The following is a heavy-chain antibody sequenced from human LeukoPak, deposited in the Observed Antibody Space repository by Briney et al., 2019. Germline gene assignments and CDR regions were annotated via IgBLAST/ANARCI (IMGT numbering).Heavy chain of an antibody. V-gene: IGHV3-49*03. CDR1: GFTFGDYT. CDR2: IKSKAYGGTT. J-gene: IGHJ5*02. Sequence: PGRSLRLSCTASGFTFGDYTMSWFRQAPGKGLEWVSFIKSKAYGGTTEYAASVKGRFTISRDDSKSIVYLQMNSLKTEDTAVYYCTRVLGYWDDSNWFDPWGQGTLVTVSS. D-gene: IGHD6-13*01. CDR3: TRVLGYWDDSNWFDP.